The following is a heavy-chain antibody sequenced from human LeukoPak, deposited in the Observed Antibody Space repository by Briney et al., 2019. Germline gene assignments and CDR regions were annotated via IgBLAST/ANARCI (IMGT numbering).Heavy chain of an antibody. J-gene: IGHJ4*02. V-gene: IGHV4-34*01. D-gene: IGHD6-19*01. CDR2: IYYSGST. CDR3: ASQGSGWTRGVADY. Sequence: PSETLSLTCAVYGGSFSGYYWSWIRQPPGKGLEWIGSIYYSGSTYYNPSLKSRVTISVDTSKNQFSLKLSSVTAADTAVYYCASQGSGWTRGVADYWGQGTLVTVSS. CDR1: GGSFSGYY.